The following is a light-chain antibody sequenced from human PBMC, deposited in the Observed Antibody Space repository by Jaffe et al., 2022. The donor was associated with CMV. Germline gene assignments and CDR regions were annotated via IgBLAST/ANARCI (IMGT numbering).Light chain of an antibody. Sequence: EIVMTQSPATLSVSPGERVTLSCRASQSVSSALAWYQQKPGQAPRLLIFDASARATGVPARFSGSGSGTDFTLTISSLQSEDFAVYYCQQFSKWPLTFGGGTKVEI. CDR3: QQFSKWPLT. CDR1: QSVSSA. J-gene: IGKJ4*01. CDR2: DAS. V-gene: IGKV3-15*01.